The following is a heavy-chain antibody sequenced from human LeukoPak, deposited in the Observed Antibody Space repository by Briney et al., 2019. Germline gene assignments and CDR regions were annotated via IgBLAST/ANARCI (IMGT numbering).Heavy chain of an antibody. CDR3: ARAEGYDFWSGPND. CDR2: ISSSSSYI. CDR1: GFTFSSYS. J-gene: IGHJ4*02. D-gene: IGHD3-3*01. Sequence: GSLRLSCAASGFTFSSYSMNWVRQAPGKGLEWVSSISSSSSYIYYADSVKGRFTISRDNAKNSLYLQMNSLRAEDTAVYYCARAEGYDFWSGPNDWGQGTLVTASS. V-gene: IGHV3-21*01.